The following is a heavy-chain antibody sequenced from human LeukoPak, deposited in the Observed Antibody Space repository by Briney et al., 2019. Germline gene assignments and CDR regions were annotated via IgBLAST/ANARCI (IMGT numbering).Heavy chain of an antibody. CDR1: GYTFTAYY. Sequence: ASVKVSCKASGYTFTAYYIHWVRQAPGQGLEGMGRINPNSGGTNYAQKLQGRVTMTRDTSISTAYMELSRLTSDDTAVYYCARDATSEWELLNWGQGTLVTVSS. J-gene: IGHJ4*02. CDR3: ARDATSEWELLN. V-gene: IGHV1-2*06. D-gene: IGHD1-26*01. CDR2: INPNSGGT.